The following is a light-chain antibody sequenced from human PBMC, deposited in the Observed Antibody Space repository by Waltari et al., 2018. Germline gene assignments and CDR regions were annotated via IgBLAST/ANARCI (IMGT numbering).Light chain of an antibody. CDR3: SSYTSSSTVV. CDR1: YNY. J-gene: IGLJ3*02. CDR2: DVS. Sequence: YNYVTWYQQHPGKAPKLMFYDVSKRPSGVSNRFSGSKSGNTASLTISGLQTEDEADYFCSSYTSSSTVVFGGGTRLTVL. V-gene: IGLV2-14*04.